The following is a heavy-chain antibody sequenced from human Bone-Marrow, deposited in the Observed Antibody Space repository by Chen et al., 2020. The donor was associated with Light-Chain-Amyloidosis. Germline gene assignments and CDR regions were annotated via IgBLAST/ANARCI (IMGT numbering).Heavy chain of an antibody. Sequence: EVQLVESGGGLIQPGGSLRLSCAAYGFTVSSNYMSWVRQAPGKGLEWVSVIYSGGSKYYADSVKGRFTISRDNSKNTLYLQMNSLRAEDTAVYYCAGTYGSGSYYADYWGQGTLVTVSS. V-gene: IGHV3-53*01. J-gene: IGHJ4*02. CDR1: GFTVSSNY. CDR3: AGTYGSGSYYADY. D-gene: IGHD3-10*01. CDR2: IYSGGSK.